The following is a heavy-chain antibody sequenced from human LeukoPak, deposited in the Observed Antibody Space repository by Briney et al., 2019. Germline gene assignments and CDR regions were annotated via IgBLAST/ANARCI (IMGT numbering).Heavy chain of an antibody. D-gene: IGHD4-17*01. Sequence: SETLSLTCTVSGGSISSSSYYWGWIRQPPGKGLEWIGSIYYSGSTYYNPSLKSRVTISVDTSKNQFSVKLNSVTAADTAVYYCARHSCGDYVSGIGEYFQHWGQGTLVTVSS. CDR1: GGSISSSSYY. CDR3: ARHSCGDYVSGIGEYFQH. CDR2: IYYSGST. J-gene: IGHJ1*01. V-gene: IGHV4-39*01.